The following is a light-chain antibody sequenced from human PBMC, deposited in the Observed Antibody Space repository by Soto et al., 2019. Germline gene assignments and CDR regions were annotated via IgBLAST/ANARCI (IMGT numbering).Light chain of an antibody. CDR1: QSVGTR. J-gene: IGKJ5*01. Sequence: EILLTQSPDTLSLSPGERATLSCRAAQSVGTRLAWYQHKTGQAPRLLVSGASSRATGIPDRFTGSGSETSFTLTISRLEPEDFALYYCQHYQSGHTITCGQGTRVEIK. V-gene: IGKV3-20*01. CDR2: GAS. CDR3: QHYQSGHTIT.